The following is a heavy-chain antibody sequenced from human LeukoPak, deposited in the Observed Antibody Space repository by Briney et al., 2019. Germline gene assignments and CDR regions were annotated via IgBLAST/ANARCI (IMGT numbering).Heavy chain of an antibody. V-gene: IGHV3-7*01. Sequence: GGSLRLSCAASGFTFSNYWMTWVRQAPGKGLEWVANINQDGSEEYYMDSVKARFTISRDNAKDPLSLQMNSLRAEDTAVYYCVRDGGVSGYDLLDYWGQGTLVTVSS. CDR2: INQDGSEE. J-gene: IGHJ4*02. CDR3: VRDGGVSGYDLLDY. D-gene: IGHD5-12*01. CDR1: GFTFSNYW.